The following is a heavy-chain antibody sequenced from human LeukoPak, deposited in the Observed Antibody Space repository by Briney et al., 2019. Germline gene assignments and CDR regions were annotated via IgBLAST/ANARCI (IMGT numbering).Heavy chain of an antibody. D-gene: IGHD3-9*01. J-gene: IGHJ4*02. Sequence: PGASLRLSCAASGFTFNNYAMSWVRQAPGKGLEWVSAITGSGGNTYYADPVKGRFTISRDNSKNTLYLQMNSLRDEDTAVYYCAKWGDFDVLTGYYVPDFWGQGTLVTVSS. CDR1: GFTFNNYA. CDR3: AKWGDFDVLTGYYVPDF. V-gene: IGHV3-23*01. CDR2: ITGSGGNT.